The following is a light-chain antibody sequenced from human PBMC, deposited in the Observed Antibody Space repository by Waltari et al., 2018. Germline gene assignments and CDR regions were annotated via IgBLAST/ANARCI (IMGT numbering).Light chain of an antibody. CDR2: LNDDGTH. J-gene: IGLJ3*02. Sequence: QLVLTQSPSASASLGASVKLTCTLSSGHSTYAIAWYQQHPENGPRFLLKLNDDGTHIRGDGSPDRFSGSSSGAERYLTISSLQSEDEADYYCQAWDTAFNWVFGGGTKLTVL. V-gene: IGLV4-69*01. CDR3: QAWDTAFNWV. CDR1: SGHSTYA.